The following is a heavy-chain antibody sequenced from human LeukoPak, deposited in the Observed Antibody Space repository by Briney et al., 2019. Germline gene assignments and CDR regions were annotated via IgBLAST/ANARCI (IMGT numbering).Heavy chain of an antibody. CDR2: IYHSGSP. J-gene: IGHJ3*02. Sequence: PSQTLSLTCAASGGSISSGGYTWICIPQPPGQDLAWIRYIYHSGSPYYNPSLNSRVTISVDRSKNQFSLKLSSVTAADTAVYYCASGSSLRAFDIWGQGTMVTVSS. CDR3: ASGSSLRAFDI. CDR1: GGSISSGGYT. V-gene: IGHV4-30-2*01. D-gene: IGHD3-10*01.